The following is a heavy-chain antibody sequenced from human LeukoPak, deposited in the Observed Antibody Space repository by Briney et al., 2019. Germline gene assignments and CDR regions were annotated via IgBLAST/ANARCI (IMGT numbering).Heavy chain of an antibody. D-gene: IGHD3-10*01. CDR2: IYYSGST. CDR3: ARDDHGSGSYYKRAPDAFDI. J-gene: IGHJ3*02. CDR1: GGSISSGDYY. V-gene: IGHV4-30-4*01. Sequence: SETLSLTCTVSGGSISSGDYYWSWIRQPPGKGLEWIGYIYYSGSTYYNPSLKSRVAISVDTSKNQFSLKLSSVTAADTAVYYCARDDHGSGSYYKRAPDAFDIWGQGTMVTVSS.